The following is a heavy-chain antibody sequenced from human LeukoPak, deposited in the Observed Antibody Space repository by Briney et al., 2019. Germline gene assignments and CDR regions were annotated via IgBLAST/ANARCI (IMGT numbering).Heavy chain of an antibody. Sequence: PSETLSLTCTVSGGSISTSSFYWGWIRQPPGKGLEWIGSMYYSGSTYYNPSLKSRVTISVDTSKNQFSLKLSSVTAADTAVYYCAGTGGSSDAFDIWGQGTMVTVSS. CDR2: MYYSGST. CDR3: AGTGGSSDAFDI. D-gene: IGHD2-15*01. J-gene: IGHJ3*02. V-gene: IGHV4-39*07. CDR1: GGSISTSSFY.